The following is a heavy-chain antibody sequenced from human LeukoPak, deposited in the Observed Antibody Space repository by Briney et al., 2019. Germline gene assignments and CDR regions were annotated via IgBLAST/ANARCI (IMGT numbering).Heavy chain of an antibody. Sequence: GGSLRLSCAASGFTFSSYAMSWVRQAPGKGLEWVSSISSSSSYIYYADSVKGRFTISRDNAKNSLYLQMNSLRAEDTAVYYCARYGDYGLFDYWGQGTLVTVSS. D-gene: IGHD4-17*01. J-gene: IGHJ4*02. CDR2: ISSSSSYI. CDR1: GFTFSSYA. CDR3: ARYGDYGLFDY. V-gene: IGHV3-21*01.